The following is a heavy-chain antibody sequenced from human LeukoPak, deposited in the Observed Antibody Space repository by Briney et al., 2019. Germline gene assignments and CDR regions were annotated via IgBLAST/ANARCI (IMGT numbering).Heavy chain of an antibody. CDR1: GGSISSYY. J-gene: IGHJ4*02. V-gene: IGHV4-59*01. CDR2: IYYSGST. D-gene: IGHD7-27*01. Sequence: SETLSLTCTVSGGSISSYYWSWIRQPPGKGLEWIGYIYYSGSTNYNPSLKSRVTISVDTSKNQFSLKLSSVTAADTAVYYCAVVGANWGGGYYFDYWGQGTLVTVSS. CDR3: AVVGANWGGGYYFDY.